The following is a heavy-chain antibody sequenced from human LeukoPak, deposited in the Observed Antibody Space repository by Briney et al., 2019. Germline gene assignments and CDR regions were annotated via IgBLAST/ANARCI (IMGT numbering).Heavy chain of an antibody. CDR3: ARTGDYGSGRYFRPFDY. CDR2: IKQDGSEK. Sequence: GVSLRLSCAASGFTFSSYWMSWVRQDPGKGLEWVANIKQDGSEKYYVDSVKGRFTISRDNAKKSLFLQMNSLRAEDTAVYYCARTGDYGSGRYFRPFDYWGQGTLVTVSS. V-gene: IGHV3-7*01. D-gene: IGHD3-10*01. CDR1: GFTFSSYW. J-gene: IGHJ4*02.